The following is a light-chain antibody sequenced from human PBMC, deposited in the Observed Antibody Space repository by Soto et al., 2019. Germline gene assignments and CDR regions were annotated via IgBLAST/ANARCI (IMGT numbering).Light chain of an antibody. CDR3: CSYVDTDTWV. Sequence: QSVLPPPRSVSGSPGQSVTISCTGTNSDVGGYNYVSWYQQYPGKAPKLMISGVSARPSGVTDRFSGSNSGNTASLTISGLQAEDEADYYCCSYVDTDTWVFGGGTKVTVL. V-gene: IGLV2-11*02. J-gene: IGLJ3*02. CDR2: GVS. CDR1: NSDVGGYNY.